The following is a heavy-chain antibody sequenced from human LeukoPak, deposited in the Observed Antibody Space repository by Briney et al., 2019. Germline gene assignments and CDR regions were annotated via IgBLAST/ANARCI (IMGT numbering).Heavy chain of an antibody. D-gene: IGHD2-15*01. CDR1: GFTFSSYS. V-gene: IGHV3-21*01. CDR2: ISSSRSYI. Sequence: GGSLRLSCAASGFTFSSYSMNWVRQAPGKELEWVSSISSSRSYIYYADSAKGRFTISRDNAKNSLYLQMNSLRAEDTAVYYCARAEDIVVVVAATAGGNYFDYWGQGTLVTVSS. J-gene: IGHJ4*02. CDR3: ARAEDIVVVVAATAGGNYFDY.